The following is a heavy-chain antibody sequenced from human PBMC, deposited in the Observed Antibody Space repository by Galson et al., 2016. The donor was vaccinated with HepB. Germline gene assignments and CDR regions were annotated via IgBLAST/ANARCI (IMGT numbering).Heavy chain of an antibody. CDR3: ARPDSGTYEDC. CDR1: GGSIKSGASY. CDR2: IHYSGST. D-gene: IGHD1-26*01. V-gene: IGHV4-31*03. J-gene: IGHJ4*02. Sequence: TLSLTCTVFGGSIKSGASYWSWIRQHPGKGLEWIGYIHYSGSTFYNPSLQSRLTISLDTSKSQFSLNLTSVTAADTAVYYFARPDSGTYEDCWGQGTLVTVSS.